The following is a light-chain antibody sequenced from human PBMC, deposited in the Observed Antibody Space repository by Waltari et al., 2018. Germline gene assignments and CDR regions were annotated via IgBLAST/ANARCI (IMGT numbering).Light chain of an antibody. J-gene: IGKJ3*01. V-gene: IGKV3-20*01. Sequence: EVVLTQYPGSLSLSPGERATLSCRASQSVSINYLAWYQQKPGQAPRLLMYSASNKATGIPDMFSGSGSGTDFTLTISRLEPEDSAVYYCQHYGSSLFTFGPGTKVEIK. CDR3: QHYGSSLFT. CDR2: SAS. CDR1: QSVSINY.